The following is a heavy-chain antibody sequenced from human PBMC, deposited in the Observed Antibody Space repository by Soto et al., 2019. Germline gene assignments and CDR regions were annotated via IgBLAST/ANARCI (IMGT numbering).Heavy chain of an antibody. CDR3: ATGFGSGRRAFDY. D-gene: IGHD3-10*01. Sequence: QVQLVQSGAEVKKPGSSVKVSCKASGDTFNFYTINWVRQAPGLGLEWMGRFNPILSFSNSALKFQGRVTLTADKSTNPAYMVVSSLGSEDTAIFFCATGFGSGRRAFDYWGQGALVTVSS. J-gene: IGHJ4*02. CDR1: GDTFNFYT. V-gene: IGHV1-69*02. CDR2: FNPILSFS.